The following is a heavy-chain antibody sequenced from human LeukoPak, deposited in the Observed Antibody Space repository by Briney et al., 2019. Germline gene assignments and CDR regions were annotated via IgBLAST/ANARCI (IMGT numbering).Heavy chain of an antibody. CDR3: ARQFDSYFYYYLDD. D-gene: IGHD3-10*01. V-gene: IGHV4-38-2*01. CDR2: LYHPDST. J-gene: IGHJ6*03. CDR1: GHPINSAYY. Sequence: SETLSPTCAVSGHPINSAYYWVWIRQPPGKGLEWSRCLYHPDSTYYNPSLESRVTMSVDTSRNQFSLKLSFVTAADTAVYYCARQFDSYFYYYLDDWGTGTTVTVSS.